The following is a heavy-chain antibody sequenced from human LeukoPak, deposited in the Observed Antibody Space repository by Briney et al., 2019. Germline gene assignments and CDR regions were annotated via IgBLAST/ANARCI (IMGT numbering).Heavy chain of an antibody. J-gene: IGHJ4*02. V-gene: IGHV3-21*01. CDR3: ARGGGKAAGDY. CDR2: ISSSGNII. Sequence: PGGSLRLSCAASGFTFSRYIMNWVRQAPGKGLEWVSSISSSGNIIYYADSVRGRFTISRDNAKNSLYLQMNSLRVEDTAVYYCARGGGKAAGDYWGQGTLVTVSS. D-gene: IGHD6-13*01. CDR1: GFTFSRYI.